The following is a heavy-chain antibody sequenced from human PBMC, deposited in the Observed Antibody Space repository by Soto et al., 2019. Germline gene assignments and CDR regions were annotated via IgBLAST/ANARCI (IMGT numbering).Heavy chain of an antibody. J-gene: IGHJ5*02. V-gene: IGHV4-39*01. CDR3: ARHGTGGCRGGQYFDP. CDR1: GGSISSSSYY. Sequence: QLQLQESGPGLVRSSEPLSLTCTLSGGSISSSSYYWGWIRQPPGKGLELIGSLYYSASTYYNPSLRSRVTISADTSKNHLSLKLSSVTAADTAVSYCARHGTGGCRGGQYFDPWGHGTLVTVSS. D-gene: IGHD2-8*02. CDR2: LYYSAST.